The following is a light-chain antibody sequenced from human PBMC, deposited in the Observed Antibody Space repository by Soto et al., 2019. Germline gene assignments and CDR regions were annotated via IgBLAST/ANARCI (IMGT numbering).Light chain of an antibody. J-gene: IGLJ2*01. Sequence: QPVLTQPPSVSAAPGQKVTLSCSGSSSNIGNNYVSWYQQLPGTAPKLLIYDINKRPSGIPDRFSGSKSGTSATLDITGLQTGDEADYYCGTWDSSLSAVVFGAGTKVTVL. CDR1: SSNIGNNY. CDR2: DIN. V-gene: IGLV1-51*01. CDR3: GTWDSSLSAVV.